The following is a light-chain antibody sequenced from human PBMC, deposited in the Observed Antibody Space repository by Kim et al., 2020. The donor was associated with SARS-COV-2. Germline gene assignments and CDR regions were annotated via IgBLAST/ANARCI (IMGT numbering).Light chain of an antibody. J-gene: IGKJ1*01. CDR3: QQYNSAPPCT. CDR1: QGISNY. CDR2: AES. V-gene: IGKV1-27*01. Sequence: DIQMTQSPSSLSASVGDRVTITCRASQGISNYLAWYQQKPGKVPKLLIYAESALQSGVPSRFSGSGSGTDFTITISSLQPEDVTTYYCQQYNSAPPCTFGQGTKMYIK.